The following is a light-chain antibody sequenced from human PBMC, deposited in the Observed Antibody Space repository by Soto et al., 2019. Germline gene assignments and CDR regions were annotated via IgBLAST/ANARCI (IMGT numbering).Light chain of an antibody. V-gene: IGLV1-47*01. Sequence: QSVLTQPPSVSATPGQRVTISCSGSSSNVGTYYVYWYQQLPGTAPKVLIYRNNQRPSGVPDRFSGSKSGTSASLAISGLQSDDEADYFCAAWDDSLSGHVVFGGGTELTVL. CDR1: SSNVGTYY. CDR2: RNN. CDR3: AAWDDSLSGHVV. J-gene: IGLJ2*01.